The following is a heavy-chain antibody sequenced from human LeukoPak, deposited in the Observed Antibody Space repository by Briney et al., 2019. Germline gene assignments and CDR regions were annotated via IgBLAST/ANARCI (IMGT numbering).Heavy chain of an antibody. Sequence: GESLKISCQVSGYSFTSYWIAWVRQMPGKGLEWMGIIYPGDSDTRYSPSFQGQVTISADKSVSTAYLQWSSLKAPDTAMYYCATAVVTDPYFDSWGQGTLVTVSS. D-gene: IGHD4-23*01. CDR2: IYPGDSDT. CDR1: GYSFTSYW. V-gene: IGHV5-51*01. J-gene: IGHJ4*02. CDR3: ATAVVTDPYFDS.